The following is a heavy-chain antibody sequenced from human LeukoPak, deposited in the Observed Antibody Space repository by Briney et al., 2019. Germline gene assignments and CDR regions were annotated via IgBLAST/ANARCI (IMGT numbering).Heavy chain of an antibody. CDR1: GFTFSTYS. J-gene: IGHJ4*02. V-gene: IGHV3-48*04. CDR2: ISRSTGII. CDR3: AKGNWRYFDY. D-gene: IGHD1-1*01. Sequence: GGSLTLSGTVSGFTFSTYSMKWLRQAPGKGLKWVSYISRSTGIISYADSVRGRFTISRDNSKNTLYLQMNSLGADDTAVYYCAKGNWRYFDYWGQGTLVTVSS.